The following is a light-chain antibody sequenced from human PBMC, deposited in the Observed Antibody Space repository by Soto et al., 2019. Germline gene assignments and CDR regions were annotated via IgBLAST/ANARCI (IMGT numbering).Light chain of an antibody. Sequence: DIQMAQSPSSLSAAVGHRVSITSRASQGNRTDLGEYQQKPGKAPKRLVYAASSVHSGVPSRFSGSGSGTEFTLTISSLQPEDFATYYCLQHKSYPRTFGQGTKVDIK. CDR3: LQHKSYPRT. J-gene: IGKJ1*01. CDR1: QGNRTD. V-gene: IGKV1-17*01. CDR2: AAS.